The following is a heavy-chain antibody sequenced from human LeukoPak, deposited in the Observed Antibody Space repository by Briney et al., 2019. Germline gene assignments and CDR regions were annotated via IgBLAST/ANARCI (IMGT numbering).Heavy chain of an antibody. Sequence: SETLSLTCTVSGGSISSYYWSWIRQPAGKGLEWIGRIYTSGSTNYNPSLKSRVTMSVDTSKNQFSLKLSSVTAADTAVYYCAKGGKRYYDILTGYYIEGTFDYWGQGTLVTVSS. CDR3: AKGGKRYYDILTGYYIEGTFDY. D-gene: IGHD3-9*01. CDR2: IYTSGST. J-gene: IGHJ4*02. CDR1: GGSISSYY. V-gene: IGHV4-4*07.